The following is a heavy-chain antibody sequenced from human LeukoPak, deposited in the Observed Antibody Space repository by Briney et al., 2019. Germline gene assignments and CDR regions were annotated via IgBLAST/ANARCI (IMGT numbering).Heavy chain of an antibody. Sequence: KPSETLSLTCAVSGYSISSGYYWGWIRQPPGKGLEWIGSIYHSGSTYYNPSLKSRVTISVDTSKNQFSLELSSVTAADTAVYFCARERQDTVIHSGAFDIWGQGTMVTVSS. CDR3: ARERQDTVIHSGAFDI. J-gene: IGHJ3*02. CDR2: IYHSGST. V-gene: IGHV4-38-2*02. D-gene: IGHD2-21*02. CDR1: GYSISSGYY.